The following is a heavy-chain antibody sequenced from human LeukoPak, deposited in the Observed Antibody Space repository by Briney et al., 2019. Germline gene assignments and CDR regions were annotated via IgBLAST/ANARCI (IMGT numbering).Heavy chain of an antibody. J-gene: IGHJ4*02. D-gene: IGHD6-13*01. CDR1: GFTFDDYA. CDR2: ISWNSGSI. Sequence: GGSLRLSCAASGFTFDDYAMHWVRQAPGKSLEWVSGISWNSGSIGYADSVKGRFTISRDNAKNSLYLQMNSLRAEDTALYYCAKSIAAAAPDYWGQGTLVTVSS. V-gene: IGHV3-9*01. CDR3: AKSIAAAAPDY.